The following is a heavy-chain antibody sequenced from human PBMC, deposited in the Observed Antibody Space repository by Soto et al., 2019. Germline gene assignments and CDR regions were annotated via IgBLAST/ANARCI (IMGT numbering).Heavy chain of an antibody. Sequence: GGSLRLSCAASGFTFSSYSMNWVRQAPGKGLEWVSYISSSSSTIYYADSVKGRFTISRDNAKNSLYLQMNSLRAEDTAVYYCARDSSDDFWSGYNGFDYWGQGTLVTVSS. CDR2: ISSSSSTI. J-gene: IGHJ4*02. D-gene: IGHD3-3*01. CDR1: GFTFSSYS. CDR3: ARDSSDDFWSGYNGFDY. V-gene: IGHV3-48*01.